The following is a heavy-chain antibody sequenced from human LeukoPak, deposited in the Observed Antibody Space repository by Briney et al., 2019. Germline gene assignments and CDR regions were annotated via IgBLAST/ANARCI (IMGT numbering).Heavy chain of an antibody. CDR3: ARAMSTTNYGGNSGYFHY. CDR2: ISSSGSTI. Sequence: GGSLRLSCAASGFTFSDYYMSWIRQAPGKGLEWVSYISSSGSTIYYADSVKGRFTISRDNAKNSLYLQMNSLRAEDTAVYYCARAMSTTNYGGNSGYFHYWGQGTLVTVSS. CDR1: GFTFSDYY. D-gene: IGHD4-23*01. V-gene: IGHV3-11*01. J-gene: IGHJ4*02.